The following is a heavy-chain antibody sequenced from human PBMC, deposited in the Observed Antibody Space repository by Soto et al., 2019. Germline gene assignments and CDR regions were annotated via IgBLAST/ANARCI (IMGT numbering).Heavy chain of an antibody. Sequence: GESLKISCKGSGYSFTSYWISWVRQMPGKGLEWMGRIDPSDSYTNYSPSFQGHVTISADKSISTAYLQWSSLKASDTAMYYCARLYYYDSSGYYQGITDYWGQGTLVTVSS. CDR2: IDPSDSYT. D-gene: IGHD3-22*01. V-gene: IGHV5-10-1*01. CDR1: GYSFTSYW. J-gene: IGHJ4*02. CDR3: ARLYYYDSSGYYQGITDY.